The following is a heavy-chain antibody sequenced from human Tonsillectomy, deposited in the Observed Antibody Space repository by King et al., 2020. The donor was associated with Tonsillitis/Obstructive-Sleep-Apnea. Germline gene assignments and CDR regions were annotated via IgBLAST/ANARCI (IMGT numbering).Heavy chain of an antibody. Sequence: VTLKESGPVLVKPTETLTLTCTVSGFSLSNARMGVSWIRQPPGKALQWLAHIFSNDEKFYSTSLQARLTVSKDTSKRQVVLTMTNLEAVDTATYYCARFEGGLFYYYMDVWGKGTTVTVSS. V-gene: IGHV2-26*01. J-gene: IGHJ6*03. D-gene: IGHD3-9*01. CDR1: GFSLSNARMG. CDR2: IFSNDEK. CDR3: ARFEGGLFYYYMDV.